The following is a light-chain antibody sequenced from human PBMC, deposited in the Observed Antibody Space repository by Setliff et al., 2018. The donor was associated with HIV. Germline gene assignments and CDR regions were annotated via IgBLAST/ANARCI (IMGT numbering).Light chain of an antibody. J-gene: IGLJ1*01. CDR1: SSDVGGYNY. V-gene: IGLV2-11*01. CDR2: DVS. CDR3: CSYAGSYTLGV. Sequence: QSVLTQPRSVSGSPGQSVTISCTGTSSDVGGYNYVSWYQKHPGKAPKLMIYDVSKRPSGVPDRFSGSKSGNTASLTISGLQAEDEADYYCCSYAGSYTLGVFGTGTKGTVL.